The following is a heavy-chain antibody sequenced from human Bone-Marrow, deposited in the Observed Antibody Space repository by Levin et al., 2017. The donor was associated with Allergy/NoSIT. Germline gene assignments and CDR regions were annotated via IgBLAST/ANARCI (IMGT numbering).Heavy chain of an antibody. Sequence: GGSLRLSCVASGFTFSDYWMTWVRQPLGKGLEWVANIKQDGGEKYYAESVKGRFTISRDNAKNSLFLQMNYLGTDDTAVYFCARDTTVGGEAWGQGTLVTVSS. D-gene: IGHD4-11*01. CDR3: ARDTTVGGEA. V-gene: IGHV3-7*03. CDR1: GFTFSDYW. CDR2: IKQDGGEK. J-gene: IGHJ5*02.